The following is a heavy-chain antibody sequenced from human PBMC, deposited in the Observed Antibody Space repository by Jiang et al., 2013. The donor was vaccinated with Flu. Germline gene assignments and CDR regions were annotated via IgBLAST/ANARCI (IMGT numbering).Heavy chain of an antibody. V-gene: IGHV4-38-2*02. CDR3: ARSRLLLWFRELLYQFDP. Sequence: LLKPSETLSLTCTVSGYSISSGYYWGWIRQPPGKGLEWIGSIYHSGSTYYNPSLKSRVTISVDTSKNQFSLKLSSVTAADTAVYYCARSRLLLWFRELLYQFDPWGQGTLVTVSS. J-gene: IGHJ5*02. D-gene: IGHD3-10*01. CDR2: IYHSGST. CDR1: GYSISSGYY.